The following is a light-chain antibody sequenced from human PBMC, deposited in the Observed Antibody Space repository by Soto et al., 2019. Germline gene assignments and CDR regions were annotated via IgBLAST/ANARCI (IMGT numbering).Light chain of an antibody. J-gene: IGLJ3*02. CDR1: NSNIGSNT. CDR3: AAWDDSLNGPGV. CDR2: SNT. Sequence: QSVLTQPPSSSGTPGQRVTISCSGSNSNIGSNTVNWYQQLPGTAPKLLIYSNTHRPSGVPDRFSGSKSGTSASLAISGLRSEDEADYYCAAWDDSLNGPGVFGGGTKVTVL. V-gene: IGLV1-44*01.